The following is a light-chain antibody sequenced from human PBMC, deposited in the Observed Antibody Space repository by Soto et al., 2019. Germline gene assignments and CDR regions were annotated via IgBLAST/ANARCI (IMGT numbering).Light chain of an antibody. J-gene: IGKJ4*01. CDR3: QQHANWPLT. CDR1: QSVGNN. V-gene: IGKV3-11*01. Sequence: EIVLTQSPATLSLSPGERATLSCRASQSVGNNLAWYQQKPGQAPGLLIYEASTRATGIPARFSGSGSGTDCTLTISSLEPEDFAVYYCQQHANWPLTFGGGTKVDIK. CDR2: EAS.